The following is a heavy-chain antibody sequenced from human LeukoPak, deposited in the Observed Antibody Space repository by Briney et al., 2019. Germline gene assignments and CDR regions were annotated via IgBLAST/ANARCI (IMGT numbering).Heavy chain of an antibody. J-gene: IGHJ6*02. V-gene: IGHV4-59*11. D-gene: IGHD3-10*01. Sequence: SETLSLTCTVSGGSISSHYWSWIRQPPGKGLEWIGYIYYSGSTNYNPSLKSRVTISVDTSKNQFSLKLSSVTAADTAVYYCARVAYYGSGSLHYYGMDVWGQGTTVTVSS. CDR2: IYYSGST. CDR1: GGSISSHY. CDR3: ARVAYYGSGSLHYYGMDV.